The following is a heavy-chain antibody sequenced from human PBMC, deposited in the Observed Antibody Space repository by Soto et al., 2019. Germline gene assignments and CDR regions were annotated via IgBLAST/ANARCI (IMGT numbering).Heavy chain of an antibody. V-gene: IGHV4-34*01. CDR3: ARVHCSSTSCYASGRGYFDY. J-gene: IGHJ4*02. CDR2: INHSGST. Sequence: QVQLQQWGAGLLKPSETLSLTCAVYGGSFSGYYWSWIRQPPGKGLEWIGEINHSGSTNYNPSLKSRFTISVDTSKNQFSLKLSSVTAADTAVYYCARVHCSSTSCYASGRGYFDYWGQGTLVTVSS. CDR1: GGSFSGYY. D-gene: IGHD2-2*01.